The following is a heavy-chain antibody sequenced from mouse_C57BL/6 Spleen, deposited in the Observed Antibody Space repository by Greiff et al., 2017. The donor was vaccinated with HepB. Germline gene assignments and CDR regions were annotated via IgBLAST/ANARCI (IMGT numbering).Heavy chain of an antibody. V-gene: IGHV1-69*01. Sequence: QVQLQQPGAELVMPGASVKLSCKASGYTFTSYWMHWVKQRPGQGLEWIGEIDPSDSYTNYNQKFKGKSTLTVDKSSSTAYMQLSSLTAEDSAVYYGARGLLRGYFDVWGTGTTVTVSS. CDR2: IDPSDSYT. CDR1: GYTFTSYW. D-gene: IGHD1-1*01. J-gene: IGHJ1*03. CDR3: ARGLLRGYFDV.